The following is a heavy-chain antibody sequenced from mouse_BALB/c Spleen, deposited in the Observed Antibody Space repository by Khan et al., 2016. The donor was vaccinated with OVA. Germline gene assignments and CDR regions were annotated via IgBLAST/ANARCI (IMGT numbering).Heavy chain of an antibody. Sequence: QVQLKESGPGLVAPSQSLSITCTVSGFSLSGYNIPWVRSPQGKGLDCLGMLWGVGATAYISTLKSRLNISKDNSKSQVFLKMNSLQTDDTAMYYCARAYYRYDGYYAMDYWGQGTSVTVSS. CDR1: GFSLSGYN. D-gene: IGHD2-14*01. CDR3: ARAYYRYDGYYAMDY. CDR2: LWGVGAT. V-gene: IGHV2-6-4*01. J-gene: IGHJ4*01.